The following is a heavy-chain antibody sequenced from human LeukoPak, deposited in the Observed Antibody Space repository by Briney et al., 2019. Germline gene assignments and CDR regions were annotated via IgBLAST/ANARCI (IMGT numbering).Heavy chain of an antibody. CDR3: ARYSSSHDAFDI. Sequence: SETLSLTCTVSGGSISSYYWSWIRQPPGKGLEWIGYIYYSGSTNCNPSLKSRVTISVDTSKNQFSLKLSSVTAADTAVYYCARYSSSHDAFDIWGQGTMVTVSS. J-gene: IGHJ3*02. CDR1: GGSISSYY. CDR2: IYYSGST. D-gene: IGHD6-13*01. V-gene: IGHV4-59*01.